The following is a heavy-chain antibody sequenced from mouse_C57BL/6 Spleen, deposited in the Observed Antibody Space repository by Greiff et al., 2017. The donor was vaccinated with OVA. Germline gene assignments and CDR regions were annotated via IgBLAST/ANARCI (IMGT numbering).Heavy chain of an antibody. D-gene: IGHD1-1*01. Sequence: VQGVESGAELVRPGTSVKVSCKASGYAFTNYLIEWVKQRPGQGLEWIGVINPGSGGTNYNEKFKGKATLTADKSSSTAYMQLSSLTSEDSAVYLCARDDYYGSSPYYFDYWGQGTTLTVSS. V-gene: IGHV1-54*01. CDR3: ARDDYYGSSPYYFDY. CDR1: GYAFTNYL. J-gene: IGHJ2*01. CDR2: INPGSGGT.